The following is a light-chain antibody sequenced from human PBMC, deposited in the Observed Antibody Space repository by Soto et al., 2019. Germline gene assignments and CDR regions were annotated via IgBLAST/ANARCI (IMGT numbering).Light chain of an antibody. J-gene: IGKJ2*01. CDR2: AAS. CDR1: QTISTY. Sequence: DIQMTQSPSSLSASVGDRVTITCRASQTISTYLNWYQQNPGKAPKLLVYAASTLQSGVPSRFSCSGSGTDFTLTISSLQPEDFATYYCQQSHGIPYTFGQWTKLEIK. V-gene: IGKV1-39*01. CDR3: QQSHGIPYT.